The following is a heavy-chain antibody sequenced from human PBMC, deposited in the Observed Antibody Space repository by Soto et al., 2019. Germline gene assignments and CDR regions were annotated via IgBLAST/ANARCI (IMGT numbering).Heavy chain of an antibody. CDR3: ARDSIAARRYYYYYGMDV. Sequence: LSLTCTVSGGSISSGGYYWSWIRQHPGKGLEWIGYIYYSGSTYYNPSLKSRVTISVDTSKNQFSLKLSSVTAADTAVYYCARDSIAARRYYYYYGMDVWGQGTTVTVSS. J-gene: IGHJ6*02. CDR2: IYYSGST. CDR1: GGSISSGGYY. D-gene: IGHD6-6*01. V-gene: IGHV4-31*03.